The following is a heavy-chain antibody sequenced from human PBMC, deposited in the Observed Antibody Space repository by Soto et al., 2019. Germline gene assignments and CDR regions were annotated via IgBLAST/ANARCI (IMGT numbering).Heavy chain of an antibody. CDR1: WFTVSSTY. Sequence: PGGSLRLSCAASWFTVSSTYMSWVRQAPGKGLEWVSIIFSSGESFYADSVKGRFTISRDSSDNTVYLQMNSLKAEDTAVYYCARGGIGMVRTFDHWGQGTLVTVS. D-gene: IGHD3-10*01. J-gene: IGHJ4*02. CDR3: ARGGIGMVRTFDH. V-gene: IGHV3-53*01. CDR2: IFSSGES.